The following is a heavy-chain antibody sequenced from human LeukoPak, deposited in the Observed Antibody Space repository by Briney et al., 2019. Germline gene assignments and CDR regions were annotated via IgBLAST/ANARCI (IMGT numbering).Heavy chain of an antibody. CDR1: GFPFSIYG. J-gene: IGHJ2*01. V-gene: IGHV3-33*01. CDR3: ARDDDYGDSYWYFDL. CDR2: IWYDGTNK. D-gene: IGHD4-17*01. Sequence: GGSLRLSCAASGFPFSIYGMHCVRQAPGRGRVGVLVIWYDGTNKYYAVCVKGRFTISRDNSNNALYLQMHNLRAEDTAVYYCARDDDYGDSYWYFDLWGRGTLVTVSP.